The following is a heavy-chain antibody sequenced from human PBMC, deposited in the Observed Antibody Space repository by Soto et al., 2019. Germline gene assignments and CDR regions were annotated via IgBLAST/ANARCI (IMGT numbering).Heavy chain of an antibody. CDR1: GFTFSSYA. J-gene: IGHJ3*02. Sequence: VQLLESGGGLVQPGGSLRLSCAASGFTFSSYAMSWVRQAPGKGLEWVSAISGSGGSTYYADSVKGRFTISRDNSKNTLYLQMNSLRAEDTAVYYCAKDRSKDYGTLNDAFDIWGQGTMVTVSS. V-gene: IGHV3-23*01. CDR3: AKDRSKDYGTLNDAFDI. D-gene: IGHD4-17*01. CDR2: ISGSGGST.